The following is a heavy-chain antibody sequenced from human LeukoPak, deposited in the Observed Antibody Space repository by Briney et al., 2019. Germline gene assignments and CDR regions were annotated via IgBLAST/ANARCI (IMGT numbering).Heavy chain of an antibody. J-gene: IGHJ4*02. CDR3: ARAGSSGYYGLFDY. D-gene: IGHD3-22*01. CDR2: ISAYNGNT. CDR1: GYTFTSYG. V-gene: IGHV1-18*01. Sequence: GASVKVSCKASGYTFTSYGISWVRRAPGQGLEWRGWISAYNGNTNYAQKLQGRVTMTTDTSTSTAYMELRSLRSDDTAVYYCARAGSSGYYGLFDYWGQGTLVTVSS.